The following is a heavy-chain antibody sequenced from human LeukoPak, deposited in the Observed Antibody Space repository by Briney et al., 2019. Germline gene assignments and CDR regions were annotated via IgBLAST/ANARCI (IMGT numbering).Heavy chain of an antibody. Sequence: PGGSLRLSCAASGFTFDDYCMSWVRQAPGKRLEWVSGINWNGGSTGYADSVKGRFTISRDNAKNSLYMQMNSLRAEDTALYYCARDRGYYDFWSGYYAWGQGTLVTVSS. CDR1: GFTFDDYC. V-gene: IGHV3-20*04. CDR2: INWNGGST. D-gene: IGHD3-3*01. J-gene: IGHJ5*02. CDR3: ARDRGYYDFWSGYYA.